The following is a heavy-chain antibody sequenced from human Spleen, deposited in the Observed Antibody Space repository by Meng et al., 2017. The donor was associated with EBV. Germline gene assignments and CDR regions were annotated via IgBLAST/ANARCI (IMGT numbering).Heavy chain of an antibody. J-gene: IGHJ4*02. D-gene: IGHD3-22*01. CDR2: SSPYNGNT. V-gene: IGHV1-18*01. Sequence: QGKCVQFGTGGKKPGASVKVACKASAYTFSDYDIIWVRQAPGRGLEWMGWSSPYNGNTKYAQKLQDIVTMTTDTSTSTAYMELRSLRSDDTAIYYCARRRLDDSSGYYVDYWGQGTLVTVSS. CDR3: ARRRLDDSSGYYVDY. CDR1: AYTFSDYD.